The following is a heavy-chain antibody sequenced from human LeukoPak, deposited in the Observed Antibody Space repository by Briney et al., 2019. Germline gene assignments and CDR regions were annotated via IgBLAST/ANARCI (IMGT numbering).Heavy chain of an antibody. CDR3: ARDSTYYYDSGSSGPHYFDN. J-gene: IGHJ4*02. V-gene: IGHV3-30*01. D-gene: IGHD3-10*01. Sequence: GGSLRLSCAASGYTFSNYAMHWVRQAPGKGLEWVSLISSGGTYEYYADSVKGRFTISRDNSKNTLYLQLNSLRAEDTAVYYCARDSTYYYDSGSSGPHYFDNWGQGTLVTVSS. CDR1: GYTFSNYA. CDR2: ISSGGTYE.